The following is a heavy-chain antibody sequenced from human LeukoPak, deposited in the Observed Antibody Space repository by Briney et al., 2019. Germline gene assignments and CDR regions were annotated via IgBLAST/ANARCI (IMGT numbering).Heavy chain of an antibody. V-gene: IGHV4-59*01. CDR1: GGIISSYY. CDR2: IYYSGST. D-gene: IGHD6-13*01. J-gene: IGHJ6*02. CDR3: AREPSNPYSSTELDDGMDV. Sequence: SGTLSLTCTVSGGIISSYYWSWLRQPPGNGLEGVGYIYYSGSTNYNPSLKSRVTISVDTSKNQFSLKLSSVTAADTAVYYCAREPSNPYSSTELDDGMDVWGQGTTVTVSS.